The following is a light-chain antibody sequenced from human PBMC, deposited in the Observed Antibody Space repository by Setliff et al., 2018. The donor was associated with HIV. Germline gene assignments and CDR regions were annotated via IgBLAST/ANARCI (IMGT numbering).Light chain of an antibody. CDR3: QSYDSSLSGYV. CDR1: KSNIGAGFD. V-gene: IGLV1-40*01. CDR2: GNS. J-gene: IGLJ1*01. Sequence: QSVLTQPPSVSGAPGQRVTISCAGDKSNIGAGFDVHWHHSLGTAPKLLTYGNSNRPSGVPDRFSGSKSGTSASLAITGLQAEDEADYYCQSYDSSLSGYVFGTGTKVTVL.